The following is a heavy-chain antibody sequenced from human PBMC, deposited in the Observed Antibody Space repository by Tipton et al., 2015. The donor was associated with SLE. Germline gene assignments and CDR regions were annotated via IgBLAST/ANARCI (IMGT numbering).Heavy chain of an antibody. J-gene: IGHJ4*02. V-gene: IGHV3-23*01. CDR1: GFTFHYYA. D-gene: IGHD2-8*02. CDR3: ARIRGGYCTGGNCHLGYYFDY. CDR2: ISADGANT. Sequence: GSLRLSCATSGFTFHYYAMTWARQAPGKGLEWVSAISADGANTFYADSMKGRFAISRDNSKNAVFLQIDSLRTEDTAVYYCARIRGGYCTGGNCHLGYYFDYWGQGALVTVSS.